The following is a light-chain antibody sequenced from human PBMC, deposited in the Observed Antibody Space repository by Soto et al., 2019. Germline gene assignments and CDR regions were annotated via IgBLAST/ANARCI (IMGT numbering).Light chain of an antibody. J-gene: IGKJ1*01. CDR3: QQYNNWPPWT. Sequence: EIVMTQSPATLSVSPGERATLYCRASQSVSSNLAWYQQKPGQAPRRLIYGASTRATGIPARFSGSGSGTEFTLTISSLQSEDFAVYYCQQYNNWPPWTFGQGTKVDIK. V-gene: IGKV3-15*01. CDR1: QSVSSN. CDR2: GAS.